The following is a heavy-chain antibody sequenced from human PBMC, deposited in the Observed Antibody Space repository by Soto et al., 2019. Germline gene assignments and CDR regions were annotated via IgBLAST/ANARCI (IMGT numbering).Heavy chain of an antibody. CDR2: IYPGDSDT. J-gene: IGHJ4*02. D-gene: IGHD3-9*01. CDR1: GYTFTSYW. CDR3: ARVRYFDWSPFDY. Sequence: PGESLTISCKGSGYTFTSYWIGWVRQMPGKGLEWMGIIYPGDSDTRYRPSFQGQVTISADKSISTAYLQWSSLKASDTAMYYCARVRYFDWSPFDYWGQGTLVTVSS. V-gene: IGHV5-51*01.